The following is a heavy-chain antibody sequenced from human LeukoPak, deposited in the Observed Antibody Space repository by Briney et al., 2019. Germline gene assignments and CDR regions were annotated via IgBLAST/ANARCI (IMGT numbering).Heavy chain of an antibody. CDR3: ARDLGTGNSGSLADY. D-gene: IGHD3-10*01. Sequence: GASVKVSCKASGYTFTSYGTSWVRQAPGQGLEWMGWISAYNGNTNYAQKLQGRVTMTTDTSTSTAYMELRSLRSADTAVYYCARDLGTGNSGSLADYWGQGTLVTVSS. V-gene: IGHV1-18*01. CDR1: GYTFTSYG. CDR2: ISAYNGNT. J-gene: IGHJ4*02.